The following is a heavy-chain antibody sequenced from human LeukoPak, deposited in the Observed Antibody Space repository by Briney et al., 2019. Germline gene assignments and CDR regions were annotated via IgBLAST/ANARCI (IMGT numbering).Heavy chain of an antibody. V-gene: IGHV4-39*07. Sequence: PSETLSLTCTVSGGSISNTDSYWGWVRQPPEQGLKWIGYIYYIRTKLYNPYLKIRLTISVETSNNQFSLKLTSVTAADTAVYYCARGKRPILTGFLFPDLWGQGTLVTVSS. CDR2: IYYIRTK. J-gene: IGHJ1*01. CDR3: ARGKRPILTGFLFPDL. D-gene: IGHD3-9*01. CDR1: GGSISNTDSY.